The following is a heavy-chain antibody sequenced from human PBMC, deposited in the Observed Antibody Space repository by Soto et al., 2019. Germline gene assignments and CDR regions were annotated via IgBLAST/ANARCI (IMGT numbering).Heavy chain of an antibody. D-gene: IGHD6-13*01. CDR3: TRGSNVAAVIDD. J-gene: IGHJ4*02. Sequence: GGSVKVSWKAAGYAFPSYDMNWVRQATGQGLEWMGWMNPNSGNTFYEQKFQGRVTMTRNPSMSTAYMELSSLRYEDTAVSYCTRGSNVAAVIDDWGQGTLVTVSS. CDR2: MNPNSGNT. V-gene: IGHV1-8*01. CDR1: GYAFPSYD.